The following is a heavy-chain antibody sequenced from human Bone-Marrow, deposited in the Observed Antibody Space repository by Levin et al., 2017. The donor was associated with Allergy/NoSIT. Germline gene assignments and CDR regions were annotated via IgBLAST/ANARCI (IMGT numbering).Heavy chain of an antibody. Sequence: PAGGSLRLSCAASGFTFSSFWMHWVRQAPGKGLVWVSRIDNGGSFTDYADSVKGRFTISRDNAKNTLYLQMNSLGAEDTAVYYCARDVAGRSGFWGQGTLVTVSS. J-gene: IGHJ4*02. CDR1: GFTFSSFW. V-gene: IGHV3-74*01. D-gene: IGHD2-15*01. CDR3: ARDVAGRSGF. CDR2: IDNGGSFT.